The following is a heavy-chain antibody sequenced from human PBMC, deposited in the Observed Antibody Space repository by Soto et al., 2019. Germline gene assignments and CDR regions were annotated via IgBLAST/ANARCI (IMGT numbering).Heavy chain of an antibody. CDR3: GRGGAPWHEGAY. D-gene: IGHD3-16*01. J-gene: IGHJ4*02. V-gene: IGHV3-7*03. Sequence: EVQLVESGGGLVQPGGSLRLSCAASGFIFSDYWMTWARQAPGKGLEWLANINKDGSGRYYVDSVKGRFTIFRDDAKKSLYLQMNSLGAEDTATYFCGRGGAPWHEGAYWGQGTLVTVSS. CDR2: INKDGSGR. CDR1: GFIFSDYW.